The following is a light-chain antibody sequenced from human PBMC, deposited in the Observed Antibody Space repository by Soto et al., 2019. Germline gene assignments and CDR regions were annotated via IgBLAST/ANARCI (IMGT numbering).Light chain of an antibody. CDR2: DAS. Sequence: EIVLTQSPATLSLSPGERATLSCRASQSVSSDLAWYQQKHGQAPRLLIYDASNRATGIPARFSGSGSGTDFTLTISSLEAEDFAVYYCQQRSNWPPITFGQGTRLEIK. J-gene: IGKJ5*01. CDR3: QQRSNWPPIT. CDR1: QSVSSD. V-gene: IGKV3-11*01.